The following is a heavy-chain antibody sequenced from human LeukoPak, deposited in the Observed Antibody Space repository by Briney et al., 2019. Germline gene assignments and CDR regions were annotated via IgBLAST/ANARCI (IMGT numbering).Heavy chain of an antibody. D-gene: IGHD3-10*01. V-gene: IGHV3-21*04. CDR2: ISSGSSYI. CDR3: IPITMVRGVIAY. Sequence: GGSLRLSCAASGFTFSSYSMNWVRQAPGKGLEWVSSISSGSSYIYYADSVKGRFTISRDNAKNSLYLQMNSLRAEDTAVYYCIPITMVRGVIAYWGQGTLVTVSS. CDR1: GFTFSSYS. J-gene: IGHJ4*02.